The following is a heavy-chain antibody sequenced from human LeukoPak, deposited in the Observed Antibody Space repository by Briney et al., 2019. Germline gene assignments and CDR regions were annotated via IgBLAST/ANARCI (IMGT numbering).Heavy chain of an antibody. Sequence: SETLSLTCAVYGGSFSGYYWSWIRQPPGKGLEWIGEINHSGSTNYNPSLKSRVTISVDTSKNQFSLKLSSVTAADTAVYYCAVGYCGGGSCDGYFDYWGQGTLVTVSS. V-gene: IGHV4-34*01. D-gene: IGHD2-15*01. J-gene: IGHJ4*02. CDR2: INHSGST. CDR3: AVGYCGGGSCDGYFDY. CDR1: GGSFSGYY.